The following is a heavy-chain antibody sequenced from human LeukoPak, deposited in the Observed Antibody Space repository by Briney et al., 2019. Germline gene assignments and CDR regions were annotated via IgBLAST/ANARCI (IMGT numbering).Heavy chain of an antibody. J-gene: IGHJ4*02. V-gene: IGHV3-9*01. D-gene: IGHD5-18*01. CDR1: GFSFDDYA. CDR3: AKDVSGYSAYFDS. Sequence: PGGSLRLSCAVSGFSFDDYAMHWVRQAPGKGLEWVSGISWNSGSIGCADSVKGRFTISRDNAKKSLFLQMDSLRPEDTALYYCAKDVSGYSAYFDSWGQGTPVTVSS. CDR2: ISWNSGSI.